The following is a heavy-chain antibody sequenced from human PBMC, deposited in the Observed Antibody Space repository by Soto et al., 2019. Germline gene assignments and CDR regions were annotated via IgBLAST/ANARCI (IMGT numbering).Heavy chain of an antibody. CDR1: GGSFSGHS. D-gene: IGHD3-22*01. Sequence: QVQLQQWGAGLLKPSETLSLTCAVYGGSFSGHSWTWIRQSPGNGLEWIGNINHSGRVNYSPSHKSRVTISLDTSKNQFSLTLSAVTAADTAMYYCSTRAYDTNGYYRFDPWGQGTLVTVSS. CDR2: INHSGRV. CDR3: STRAYDTNGYYRFDP. V-gene: IGHV4-34*01. J-gene: IGHJ5*01.